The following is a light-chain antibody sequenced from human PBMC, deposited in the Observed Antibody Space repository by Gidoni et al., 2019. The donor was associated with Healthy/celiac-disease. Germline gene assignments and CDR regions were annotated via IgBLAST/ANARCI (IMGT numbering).Light chain of an antibody. V-gene: IGKV3-11*01. CDR1: QSVSSY. J-gene: IGKJ1*01. Sequence: EIDLTHSPATLSLSPGERATLSCRASQSVSSYLAWYQPKPGQAPRLLIYDASNRATGIPARFSGSGSGTDFPRTISSLEPEDFAVYYCQQRSNWPPWTFGQGTKVEIK. CDR2: DAS. CDR3: QQRSNWPPWT.